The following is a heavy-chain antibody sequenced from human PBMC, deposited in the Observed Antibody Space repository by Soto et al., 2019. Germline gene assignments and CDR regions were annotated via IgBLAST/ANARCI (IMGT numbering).Heavy chain of an antibody. D-gene: IGHD6-19*01. J-gene: IGHJ4*02. CDR1: GFTLSTYS. CDR3: ATEGAWQWLVY. V-gene: IGHV3-21*06. Sequence: EVRLVESGGGLVKPGGSLRLSCVASGFTLSTYSMSWVRQAPGKGLEWVSSINSRSTDIYYADSVKGRFTIFRDNAKNSLSLQMNNVRVEDTALYYCATEGAWQWLVYWGQGTLVTVSS. CDR2: INSRSTDI.